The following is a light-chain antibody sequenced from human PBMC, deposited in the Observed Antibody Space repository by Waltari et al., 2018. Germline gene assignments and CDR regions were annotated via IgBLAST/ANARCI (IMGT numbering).Light chain of an antibody. J-gene: IGKJ5*01. CDR1: QGISSY. V-gene: IGKV1-9*01. Sequence: DIQLTQSPSFLSASVGDRVTITCRSSQGISSYLAWSQEKAGKAPKLLIHTASTLQGGVPSRFSGSGSGTDFTLTISSLQPEDFATYYCQQRNSYPITFGQGTRLEIK. CDR2: TAS. CDR3: QQRNSYPIT.